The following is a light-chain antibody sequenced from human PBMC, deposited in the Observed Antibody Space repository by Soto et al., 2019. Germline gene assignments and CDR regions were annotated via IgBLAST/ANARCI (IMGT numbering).Light chain of an antibody. J-gene: IGKJ4*01. Sequence: EIVLTQSPGTLSLSPGERASLSCRASQSVSSSSLAWYQQKPGQAPRLLIYGASSRATGIPDRFSGSGSGTDFTLTISRLEPEDFAVYYCQQYGSSPLTLGGGTKVDIK. CDR3: QQYGSSPLT. CDR1: QSVSSSS. V-gene: IGKV3-20*01. CDR2: GAS.